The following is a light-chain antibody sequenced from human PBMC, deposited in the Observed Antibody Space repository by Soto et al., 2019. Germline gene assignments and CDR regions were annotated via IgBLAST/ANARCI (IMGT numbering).Light chain of an antibody. CDR2: GST. J-gene: IGLJ2*01. Sequence: QLVLTQPPSVSGAPGQRVTISCTWSSSNIGAGYDVHWYQQFPGTAPKLLVYGSTNRPSGVPDRFSGSKSGTSASLAIAGLQTEDEADYYCQSYDSSLSAVVFGGGTKLPS. V-gene: IGLV1-40*01. CDR1: SSNIGAGYD. CDR3: QSYDSSLSAVV.